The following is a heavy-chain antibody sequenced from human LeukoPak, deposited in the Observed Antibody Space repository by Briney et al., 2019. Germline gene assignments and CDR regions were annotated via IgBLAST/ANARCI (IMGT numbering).Heavy chain of an antibody. V-gene: IGHV1-2*02. CDR1: GYTFTGYY. J-gene: IGHJ4*02. Sequence: GASVKVSCKASGYTFTGYYMHWVRQAPGQGLEWMGWINPNSGGTNYAQKFQGRVTMTRDTSISTAYMELSRLRSDDTAVYYCARVRRYYYDSSGYYPKIETYYFDYWGQGTLVTVSS. D-gene: IGHD3-22*01. CDR3: ARVRRYYYDSSGYYPKIETYYFDY. CDR2: INPNSGGT.